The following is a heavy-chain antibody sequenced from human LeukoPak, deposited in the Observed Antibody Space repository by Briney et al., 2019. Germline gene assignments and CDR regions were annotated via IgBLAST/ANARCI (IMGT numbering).Heavy chain of an antibody. V-gene: IGHV4-30-2*06. CDR1: GGSISSGGFS. CDR3: ARGAYGDYVYGDYFDY. Sequence: SQTPSLTCAVSGGSISSGGFSWNWIRQSPGKGLEWIGYSYHGGSTFYNPSLKSRVTISVDRSRNQFSLKLTSATAADTAMYYCARGAYGDYVYGDYFDYWGQGALVTVSS. CDR2: SYHGGST. J-gene: IGHJ4*02. D-gene: IGHD4-17*01.